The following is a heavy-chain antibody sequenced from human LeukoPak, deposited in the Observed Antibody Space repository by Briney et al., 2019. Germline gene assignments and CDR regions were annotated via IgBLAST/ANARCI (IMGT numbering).Heavy chain of an antibody. D-gene: IGHD3-9*01. CDR1: GGSISSYY. V-gene: IGHV4-4*07. Sequence: SETLSLTCTVSGGSISSYYWSWIRQPAGKGLEWIGRIYTSGSTNYNPSLKSRVTMSVDTSKNQFSLKLSSVTAADTAVYYCARQETYYDILTGYFPFPYFDYWGQGTLVTVSS. J-gene: IGHJ4*02. CDR3: ARQETYYDILTGYFPFPYFDY. CDR2: IYTSGST.